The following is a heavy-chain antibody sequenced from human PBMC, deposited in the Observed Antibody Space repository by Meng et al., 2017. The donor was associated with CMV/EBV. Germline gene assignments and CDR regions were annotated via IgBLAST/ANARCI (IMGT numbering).Heavy chain of an antibody. CDR2: INPNSGGT. V-gene: IGHV1-2*02. Sequence: SGDTFTGYYIHWVRQVPGQGLEWMGWINPNSGGTNYAQKFQGRVTMTRDTSISTAYMELSRLRADDTAVYSCARSFCGGDCYATFDYWGQGTLVTVSS. CDR3: ARSFCGGDCYATFDY. CDR1: GDTFTGYY. J-gene: IGHJ4*02. D-gene: IGHD2-21*01.